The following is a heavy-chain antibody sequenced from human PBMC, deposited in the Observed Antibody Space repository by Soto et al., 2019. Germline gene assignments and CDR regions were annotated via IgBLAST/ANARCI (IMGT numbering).Heavy chain of an antibody. J-gene: IGHJ3*02. CDR2: IYPGDSDT. V-gene: IGHV5-51*01. Sequence: GESLKISCKGSGYSFTSYWIGWVRQMPGKGLEWMGIIYPGDSDTRYSPSFQGQVTISADKSISTAYLQWSSLKASDTAMYYCASPGYYYDSSGYYDDTLPDAFDIWGQGTMVTVSS. D-gene: IGHD3-22*01. CDR3: ASPGYYYDSSGYYDDTLPDAFDI. CDR1: GYSFTSYW.